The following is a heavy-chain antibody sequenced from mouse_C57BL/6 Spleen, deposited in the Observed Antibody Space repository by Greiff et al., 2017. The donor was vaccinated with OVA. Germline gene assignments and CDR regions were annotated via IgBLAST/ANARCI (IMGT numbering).Heavy chain of an antibody. CDR3: VAGPTGTWWIAY. V-gene: IGHV10-1*01. Sequence: EVKLVESGGGLVQPKGSLKLSCAASGFSFNTYAMNWVRQAPGKGLEWVARIRSKSNHYATYYADSVKDRFTISRDDSESMLYLQMNNLKTEDTAMYYCVAGPTGTWWIAYWGQGTLVTVSA. D-gene: IGHD4-1*02. J-gene: IGHJ3*01. CDR1: GFSFNTYA. CDR2: IRSKSNHYAT.